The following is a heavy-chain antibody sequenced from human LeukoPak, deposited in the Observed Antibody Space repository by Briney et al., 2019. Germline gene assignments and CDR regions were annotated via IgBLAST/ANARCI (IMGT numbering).Heavy chain of an antibody. V-gene: IGHV3-43*02. J-gene: IGHJ4*02. Sequence: GASLRLSCAASGFIFSDDNMHRDRQVPGKGLEWVSIISGDGGRTSYADSVKGRVTISRDNSKNSLYLQMNSLRTEDTAFYYCAKDVSGSIDSWGQGTLVTVSS. D-gene: IGHD5/OR15-5a*01. CDR3: AKDVSGSIDS. CDR1: GFIFSDDN. CDR2: ISGDGGRT.